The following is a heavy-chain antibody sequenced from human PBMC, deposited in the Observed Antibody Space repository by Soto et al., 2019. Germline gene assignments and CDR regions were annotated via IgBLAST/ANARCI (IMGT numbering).Heavy chain of an antibody. D-gene: IGHD1-7*01. J-gene: IGHJ3*02. CDR1: GFIFDDHA. CDR3: AKRNNWNYGDDAFDI. CDR2: ISWNSGSI. Sequence: GGSLRLSCAASGFIFDDHAMHWVRQAPGKGLEWVSGISWNSGSIGYADSVKGRFTISRDNAKNSLYLQMNSLRAEDTALYYCAKRNNWNYGDDAFDIWGQGTMVTVSS. V-gene: IGHV3-9*01.